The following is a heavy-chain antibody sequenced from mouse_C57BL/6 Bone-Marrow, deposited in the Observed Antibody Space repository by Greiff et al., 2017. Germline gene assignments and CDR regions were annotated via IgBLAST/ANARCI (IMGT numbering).Heavy chain of an antibody. J-gene: IGHJ4*01. CDR1: GYTFTSYW. V-gene: IGHV1-64*01. D-gene: IGHD2-2*01. CDR2: IHPNSGST. CDR3: ARRGVTTPYYYAMDY. Sequence: QVQLQQPGAELVKPGASVKLSCKASGYTFTSYWMHWVKQRPGQGLEWIRMIHPNSGSTNYNEKFKSKATLTVDKSSSTAYMQLSSLTSEDSAVYYCARRGVTTPYYYAMDYWGQGTSVTVSS.